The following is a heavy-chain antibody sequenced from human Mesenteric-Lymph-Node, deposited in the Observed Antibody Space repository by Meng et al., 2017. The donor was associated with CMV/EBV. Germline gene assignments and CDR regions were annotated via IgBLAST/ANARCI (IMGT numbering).Heavy chain of an antibody. Sequence: GGSLRLSCAAPGFTFSSYTITWVRQAPGKGLEWVSDISAEGTRTYLADSVKGRFTISRDNSQNTLYLQMNSLRAEDTAVYYCAKGEGGSYGYFFHYWGQGTLVTVSS. CDR3: AKGEGGSYGYFFHY. CDR1: GFTFSSYT. V-gene: IGHV3-23*01. D-gene: IGHD4-17*01. J-gene: IGHJ4*02. CDR2: ISAEGTRT.